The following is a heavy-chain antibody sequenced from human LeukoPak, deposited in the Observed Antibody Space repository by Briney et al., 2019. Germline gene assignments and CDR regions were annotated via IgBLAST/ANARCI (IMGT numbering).Heavy chain of an antibody. J-gene: IGHJ4*02. CDR1: GFTFSSYA. Sequence: GGSLRLSCAASGFTFSSYAMSWVRQAPGKGLEWVSAISGSGGSTYYADSVKGRFTISRDNAKNSLYLQMNSLRAEDTAVYYCARVLIQLGTIDYWGQGTLVTVSS. V-gene: IGHV3-23*01. D-gene: IGHD5-18*01. CDR2: ISGSGGST. CDR3: ARVLIQLGTIDY.